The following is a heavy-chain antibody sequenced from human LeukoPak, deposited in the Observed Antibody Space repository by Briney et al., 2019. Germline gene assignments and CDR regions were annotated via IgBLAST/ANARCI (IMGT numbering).Heavy chain of an antibody. J-gene: IGHJ3*02. CDR3: ARVLHDYGDSLNGAFDI. V-gene: IGHV1-3*03. CDR2: INAGNGNT. D-gene: IGHD4-17*01. CDR1: GYTFTSYD. Sequence: ASVKVSCKASGYTFTSYDINWVRQAPGQGLEWMGWINAGNGNTKYSQEFQGRVTITRDTSASTAYMELSSLRSEDMAVYYCARVLHDYGDSLNGAFDIWGQGTMVTVSS.